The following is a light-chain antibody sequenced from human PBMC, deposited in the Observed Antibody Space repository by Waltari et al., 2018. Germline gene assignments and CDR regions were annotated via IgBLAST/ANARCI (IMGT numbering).Light chain of an antibody. V-gene: IGKV3-11*01. Sequence: SCRASQRVGRSLAWYQQKPGQAPRLLIYDASSRATGTPGRFSGSGSGTDFSLAISSLEPEDFAVYFCQHYVNLPVRLGQGTKVEI. CDR1: QRVGRS. J-gene: IGKJ1*01. CDR3: QHYVNLPVR. CDR2: DAS.